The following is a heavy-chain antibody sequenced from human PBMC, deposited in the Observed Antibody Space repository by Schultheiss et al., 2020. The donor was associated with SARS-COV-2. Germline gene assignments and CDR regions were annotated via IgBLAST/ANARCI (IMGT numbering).Heavy chain of an antibody. V-gene: IGHV3-21*01. Sequence: GGSLRLSCAASGFTVSSNYMSWVRQAPGKGLEWVSSISSSSSYIYYADSVKGRFTISRDNAKNSLYLQMNSLRAEDTAVYYCARRYCSSTSCYIGDYYYYGMDVWGQGTTVTVSS. CDR3: ARRYCSSTSCYIGDYYYYGMDV. D-gene: IGHD2-2*02. CDR2: ISSSSSYI. CDR1: GFTVSSNY. J-gene: IGHJ6*02.